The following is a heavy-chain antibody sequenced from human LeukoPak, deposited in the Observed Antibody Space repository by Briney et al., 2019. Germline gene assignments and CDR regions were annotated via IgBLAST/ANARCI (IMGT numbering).Heavy chain of an antibody. Sequence: GGSPRLSCAAPRYTPSSYAMSWVRQAPGKGLEWVSAIRGSGGSTYYADSVRGRFTISRANSKNTLYLQMNSRRAEDTAVYYCAKLPTIFGVSRWFDPWGQGTLVTVSS. J-gene: IGHJ5*02. D-gene: IGHD3-3*01. CDR3: AKLPTIFGVSRWFDP. V-gene: IGHV3-23*01. CDR1: RYTPSSYA. CDR2: IRGSGGST.